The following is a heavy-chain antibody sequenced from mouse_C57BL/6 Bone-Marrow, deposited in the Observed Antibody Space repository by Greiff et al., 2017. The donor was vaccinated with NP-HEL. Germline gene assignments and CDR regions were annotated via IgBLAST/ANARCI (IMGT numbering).Heavy chain of an antibody. CDR2: ISDGGSN. CDR3: ARDEGSLLRYAMAY. Sequence: EVQVVQSGPGLVKPSPSLSLTCPVTGYSFTSDYNRNWIRQFPGNQLGWRGFISDGGSNNYNSTFKNRTSITADTSKNQFFMKFNTVTTEDTATYYCARDEGSLLRYAMAYWGQGTSVTVSS. CDR1: GYSFTSDYN. V-gene: IGHV3-6*01. D-gene: IGHD1-1*01. J-gene: IGHJ4*01.